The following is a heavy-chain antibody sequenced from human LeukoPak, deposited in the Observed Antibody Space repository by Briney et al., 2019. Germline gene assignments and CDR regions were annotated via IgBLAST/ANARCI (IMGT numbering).Heavy chain of an antibody. J-gene: IGHJ4*02. CDR2: INPNDGDT. D-gene: IGHD2-2*01. Sequence: AWGKVCCKASGYTFTHYYMHWGRRAPRQGGGWIRWINPNDGDTNYAKKCQGRVTMTRDTSISTAHMEVSRLRSDDTAVYYCARANFLYCSSSTCLFDYWGQGTLVTVSS. CDR1: GYTFTHYY. V-gene: IGHV1-2*02. CDR3: ARANFLYCSSSTCLFDY.